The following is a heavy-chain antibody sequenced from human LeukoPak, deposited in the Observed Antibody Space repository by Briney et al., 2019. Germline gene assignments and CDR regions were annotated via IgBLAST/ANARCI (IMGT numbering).Heavy chain of an antibody. Sequence: SETLSLTCTVSGGSISSSDYYWSWIRQPPGEGLEWIGYIYYSGSTYYNPSLKSRVTISVDTSKNQFSLKLSSVTAADTAVYCCAVWGVPAAIGVFDYWGQGTLVTVSS. CDR2: IYYSGST. D-gene: IGHD2-2*02. J-gene: IGHJ4*02. V-gene: IGHV4-30-4*01. CDR1: GGSISSSDYY. CDR3: AVWGVPAAIGVFDY.